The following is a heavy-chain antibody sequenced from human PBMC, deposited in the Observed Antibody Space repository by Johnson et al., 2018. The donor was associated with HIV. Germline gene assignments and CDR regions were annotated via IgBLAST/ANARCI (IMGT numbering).Heavy chain of an antibody. CDR1: GFTFRSYD. CDR3: AGGFYYGSGSYHVAFDI. V-gene: IGHV3-13*01. CDR2: IGPAGAT. Sequence: MLLVESGGGVVQHGRSLRLSCAASGFTFRSYDMHWVRQGTGRGLEWVSAIGPAGATYYQGSVKARFTLSRDNSNNTLYLTMNSLRTEDSGVYYCAGGFYYGSGSYHVAFDIWGQGTMVTVSS. D-gene: IGHD3-10*01. J-gene: IGHJ3*02.